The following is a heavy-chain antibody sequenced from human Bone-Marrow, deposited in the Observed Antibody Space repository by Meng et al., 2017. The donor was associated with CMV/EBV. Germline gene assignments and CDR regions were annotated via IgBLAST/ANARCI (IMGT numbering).Heavy chain of an antibody. CDR1: GFTFSLYA. Sequence: LSLTCAASGFTFSLYAMHWVRQAPGKGLEWVAVISYDGSNKYYADSVKGRFTISRDNSKNTLYLQMNSLRAEDTAVYYCARVRDSMVMYYYYGMDVWGQGTTVTVSS. V-gene: IGHV3-30*04. CDR2: ISYDGSNK. CDR3: ARVRDSMVMYYYYGMDV. J-gene: IGHJ6*02. D-gene: IGHD5-18*01.